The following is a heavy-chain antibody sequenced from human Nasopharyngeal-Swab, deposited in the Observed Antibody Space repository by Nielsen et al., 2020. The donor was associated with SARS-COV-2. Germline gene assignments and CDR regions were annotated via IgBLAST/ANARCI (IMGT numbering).Heavy chain of an antibody. J-gene: IGHJ3*02. CDR3: ARSYYDFWSGYYYAFDI. Sequence: GESLKISCAASGFTFSSYAMHWVRQAPGRGLKYVSAISSNGVTTYYANSVKGRFTISRDNSNNTLYLQMGSLRAEDMAVYYCARSYYDFWSGYYYAFDIWGQGTMVTVSS. CDR1: GFTFSSYA. D-gene: IGHD3-3*01. CDR2: ISSNGVTT. V-gene: IGHV3-64*01.